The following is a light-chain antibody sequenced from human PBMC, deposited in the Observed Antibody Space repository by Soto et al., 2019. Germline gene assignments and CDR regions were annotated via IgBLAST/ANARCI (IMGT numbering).Light chain of an antibody. J-gene: IGKJ1*01. CDR2: EAS. Sequence: DIQMTQSPATLSSSVGDIFTITCRASQSITKWLAWYQLKPGKAPKLLIHEASNLHSGVSSRFSGSGSGTDFTLTITSLQPEDFATYYCQQYKSYWTFGQGTKVDI. V-gene: IGKV1-5*03. CDR3: QQYKSYWT. CDR1: QSITKW.